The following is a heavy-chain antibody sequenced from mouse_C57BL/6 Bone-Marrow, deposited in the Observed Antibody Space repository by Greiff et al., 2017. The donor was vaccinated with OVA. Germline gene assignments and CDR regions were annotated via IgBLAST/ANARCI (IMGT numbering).Heavy chain of an antibody. D-gene: IGHD1-1*01. CDR1: GYTFTDYN. J-gene: IGHJ2*01. V-gene: IGHV1-18*01. CDR3: ARRDGSSYFDY. Sequence: VQLQQSGPELVKPGASVKIPCKASGYTFTDYNMDWVKQSHGKSLEWIGDINPNNGGTIYNQKFKGKATLTVAKSSSTAYMELRSLTSEDTAVYYCARRDGSSYFDYWGQGTTLTVSS. CDR2: INPNNGGT.